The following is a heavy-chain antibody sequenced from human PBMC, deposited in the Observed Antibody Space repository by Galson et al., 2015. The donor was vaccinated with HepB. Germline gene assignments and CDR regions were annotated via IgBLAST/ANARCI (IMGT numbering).Heavy chain of an antibody. Sequence: SLRLSCAASGFTFSSYAMSWVRQAPGKGLEWVSAISGSGGSTYYADSVKGRFTISRDNPKNTLYLQMNSLRAEDTAVYYCARDLGTVTTDGVVWGQGTTVTVSS. V-gene: IGHV3-23*01. J-gene: IGHJ6*02. CDR3: ARDLGTVTTDGVV. CDR1: GFTFSSYA. CDR2: ISGSGGST. D-gene: IGHD4-17*01.